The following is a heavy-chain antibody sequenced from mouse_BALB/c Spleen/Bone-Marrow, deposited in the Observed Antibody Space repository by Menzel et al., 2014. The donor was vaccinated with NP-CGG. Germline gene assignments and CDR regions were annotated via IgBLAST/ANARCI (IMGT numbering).Heavy chain of an antibody. CDR3: TREGTYDACSGHFDY. J-gene: IGHJ2*01. CDR2: INPRNTYS. CDR1: GYSFTSYT. D-gene: IGHD2-3*01. Sequence: LVESGAELARPGASVKMSCKASGYSFTSYTMHWVKQRPGQGLEWIAYINPRNTYSDYNQKFKDRATVTADRSSSTAYMQLSSLTSEDSAVYYCTREGTYDACSGHFDYWGQGTTLTVSS. V-gene: IGHV1-4*01.